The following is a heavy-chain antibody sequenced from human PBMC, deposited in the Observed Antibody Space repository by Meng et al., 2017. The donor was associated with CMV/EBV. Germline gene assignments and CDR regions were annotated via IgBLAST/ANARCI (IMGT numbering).Heavy chain of an antibody. CDR3: ATAPIEMATNGGFFDY. J-gene: IGHJ4*02. V-gene: IGHV5-51*01. CDR1: GYSFTSYW. CDR2: IYPGDSDN. D-gene: IGHD5-24*01. Sequence: GGSLRLSCKGSGYSFTSYWIGWVRQMPGKGLEWMGIIYPGDSDNRYSPSFQGQVTISADKSISTAYLQWSSLKASDTAMYYWATAPIEMATNGGFFDYWGQGTLVTVSS.